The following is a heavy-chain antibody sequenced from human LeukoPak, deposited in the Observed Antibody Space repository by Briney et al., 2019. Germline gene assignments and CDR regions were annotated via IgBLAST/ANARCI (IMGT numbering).Heavy chain of an antibody. CDR2: IKQDGSEK. V-gene: IGHV3-7*03. Sequence: GGSLRLSCAASGFTFSSYWMSWVRQAPGKGLEWVANIKQDGSEKYYVDSVKGRFTISRDNAKNSLYLQMNSLRAEDTAVYYCAKDPSHSSGYYEEPNWFDPWGQGTLVTVSS. J-gene: IGHJ5*02. CDR3: AKDPSHSSGYYEEPNWFDP. D-gene: IGHD3-22*01. CDR1: GFTFSSYW.